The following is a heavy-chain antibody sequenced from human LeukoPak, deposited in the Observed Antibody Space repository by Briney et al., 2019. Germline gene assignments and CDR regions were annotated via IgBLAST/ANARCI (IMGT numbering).Heavy chain of an antibody. Sequence: GGSLRLSCAASGFTFDDYAMHWVRQAPGKGLEWVSLIGWDGGSTYYADSVKGRFTISRDNSKNSPYLQMNSLRAEDTALYYCAKGQLYYDILTGAFDFDYWGQGTLVTVSS. CDR1: GFTFDDYA. J-gene: IGHJ4*02. V-gene: IGHV3-43D*03. CDR3: AKGQLYYDILTGAFDFDY. D-gene: IGHD3-9*01. CDR2: IGWDGGST.